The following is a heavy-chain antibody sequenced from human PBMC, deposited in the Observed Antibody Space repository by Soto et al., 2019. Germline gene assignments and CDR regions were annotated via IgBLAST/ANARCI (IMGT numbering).Heavy chain of an antibody. D-gene: IGHD3-16*01. CDR1: GFTFIRSR. CDR2: INSDGSGT. Sequence: PGGSLRLSCAASGFTFIRSRVHWVRQAPGEGLVWVSRINSDGSGTSYADSVKGRFTISRDNTKNTLYLQMNSLRAEDTALYYCATIGGEVPQRDYWGQGTLVTVSS. CDR3: ATIGGEVPQRDY. V-gene: IGHV3-74*01. J-gene: IGHJ4*02.